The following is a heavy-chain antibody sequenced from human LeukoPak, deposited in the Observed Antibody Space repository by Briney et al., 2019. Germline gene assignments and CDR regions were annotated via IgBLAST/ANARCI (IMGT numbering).Heavy chain of an antibody. Sequence: GGSLRLSCAASGFSFSSYAVSWVRQAPGKGLEWVSVISGSGGSTYYADSVKGRFTISRDNAKNSLYLQMNSLRAEDTAVYYCARDGIFGGYYYYYYMDVWGKGTTVTVSS. CDR1: GFSFSSYA. D-gene: IGHD3-3*01. CDR3: ARDGIFGGYYYYYYMDV. V-gene: IGHV3-23*01. CDR2: ISGSGGST. J-gene: IGHJ6*03.